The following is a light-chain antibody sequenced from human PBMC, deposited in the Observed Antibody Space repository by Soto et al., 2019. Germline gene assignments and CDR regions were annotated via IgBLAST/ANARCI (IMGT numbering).Light chain of an antibody. CDR2: DVS. Sequence: QSALTQPASVSGSPGQSITISCTGTNIDVGGYNYVSWYQQHPGKAPRLIISDVSNRPSGVSNRFSGSKSGNTASLTIPGLQAEDEADYYCNSYRSTSARYVFGTGTKVTVL. V-gene: IGLV2-14*01. CDR3: NSYRSTSARYV. CDR1: NIDVGGYNY. J-gene: IGLJ1*01.